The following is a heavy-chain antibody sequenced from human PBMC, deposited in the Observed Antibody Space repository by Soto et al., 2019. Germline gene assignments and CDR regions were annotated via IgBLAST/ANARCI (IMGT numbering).Heavy chain of an antibody. J-gene: IGHJ3*02. CDR2: ISSSSSYI. Sequence: GGSLRLSCAASGFTFSSYSMNWVRQAPGKGLEWVSSISSSSSYIYYADSVKGRFTISRDNAKNSLYLQMNSLRAEDTAVYYCARDKNLWTTYYYDSSGYSSAFDIWGQGTMVTVSS. CDR3: ARDKNLWTTYYYDSSGYSSAFDI. V-gene: IGHV3-21*01. CDR1: GFTFSSYS. D-gene: IGHD3-22*01.